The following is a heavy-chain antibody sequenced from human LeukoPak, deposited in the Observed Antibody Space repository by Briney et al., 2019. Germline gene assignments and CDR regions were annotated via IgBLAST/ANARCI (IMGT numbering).Heavy chain of an antibody. CDR3: ARKGLYSSSWYTSLNNWFDP. CDR1: GGSISSYY. J-gene: IGHJ5*02. V-gene: IGHV4-59*12. CDR2: IYYSGST. D-gene: IGHD6-13*01. Sequence: SETLSLTCTVSGGSISSYYWSWIRQPPGKGLEWIGYIYYSGSTNYNPSLKSRVTISVDTSKNQFSLKLSSVTAADTAVYYCARKGLYSSSWYTSLNNWFDPWGQGTLVTVSS.